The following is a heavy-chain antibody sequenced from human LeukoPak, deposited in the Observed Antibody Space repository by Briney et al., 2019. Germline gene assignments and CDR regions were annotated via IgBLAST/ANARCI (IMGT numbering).Heavy chain of an antibody. V-gene: IGHV3-23*01. Sequence: PGGSLRLSCAASGFTFSTYAMTWVRQAPGKGLEWVSLISGTGGSIYYADSVKGRFTISRDNSKNTLYLQMNSLRAEDTAVYYCARLSTESSYYDSEPVDYWGQGTLVTVSS. CDR2: ISGTGGSI. D-gene: IGHD3-22*01. CDR3: ARLSTESSYYDSEPVDY. CDR1: GFTFSTYA. J-gene: IGHJ4*02.